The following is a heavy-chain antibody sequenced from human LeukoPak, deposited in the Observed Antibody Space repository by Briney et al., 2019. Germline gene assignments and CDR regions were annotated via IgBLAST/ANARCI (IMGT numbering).Heavy chain of an antibody. CDR3: ARERRTAMSYSWFDP. CDR2: IYTSGST. D-gene: IGHD5-18*01. J-gene: IGHJ5*02. CDR1: GGSISSYY. V-gene: IGHV4-4*07. Sequence: SETLSLTCTVSGGSISSYYWSWIRQPAGKGLEWIGRIYTSGSTNYNPSLKSRVTISVDKSKNQFSLKLSSVTAADTAVYYCARERRTAMSYSWFDPWGQGTLVTVSS.